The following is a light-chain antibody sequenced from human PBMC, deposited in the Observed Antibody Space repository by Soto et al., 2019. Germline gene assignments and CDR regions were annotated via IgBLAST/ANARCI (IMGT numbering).Light chain of an antibody. CDR1: QSVSSS. J-gene: IGKJ4*01. Sequence: EIVMTQSPATLSVSPGERATLSCRASQSVSSSVAWYQQKPGQAPRLLIYDSSSRATGVPARFSGSGSGTDFTLTISDVQPEDFAVYYCQQYGSSPLTFGGGTKVDIK. CDR2: DSS. V-gene: IGKV3-15*01. CDR3: QQYGSSPLT.